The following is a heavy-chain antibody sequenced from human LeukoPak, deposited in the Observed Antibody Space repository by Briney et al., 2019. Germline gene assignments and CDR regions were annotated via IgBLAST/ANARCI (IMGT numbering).Heavy chain of an antibody. V-gene: IGHV4-34*01. Sequence: SETLSLTCAVYGGSFSGYYWSWIRQPPGKGLEWIGEINHSGSTNYNPSLKSRVTISVDTSKNQFSLKLSFVTAADTAVYYCARVVVVVPAAINWFDPWGQGTLVTVPS. CDR2: INHSGST. J-gene: IGHJ5*02. CDR1: GGSFSGYY. CDR3: ARVVVVVPAAINWFDP. D-gene: IGHD2-2*01.